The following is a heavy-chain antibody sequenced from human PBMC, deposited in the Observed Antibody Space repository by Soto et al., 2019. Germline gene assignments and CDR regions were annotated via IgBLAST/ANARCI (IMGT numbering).Heavy chain of an antibody. V-gene: IGHV1-69*13. CDR1: GGTFSSYA. CDR2: IIPIFGTA. CDR3: AGTIFGVVAPRDYYYGMDV. D-gene: IGHD3-3*01. Sequence: GASVKVSCKASGGTFSSYAISWVRQAPGQGLEWMGGIIPIFGTANYAQKFQGRVTITADESTSTAYMELSSLRSEDTAVYYCAGTIFGVVAPRDYYYGMDVWGQGTTVTV. J-gene: IGHJ6*02.